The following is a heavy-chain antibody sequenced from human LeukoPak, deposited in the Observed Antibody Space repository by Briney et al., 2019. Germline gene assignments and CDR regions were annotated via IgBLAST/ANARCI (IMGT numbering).Heavy chain of an antibody. CDR3: AKRGYCTSTSCSNYFDY. CDR1: GFTFSSYA. CDR2: ISGSGGST. D-gene: IGHD2-2*01. V-gene: IGHV3-23*01. J-gene: IGHJ4*02. Sequence: GGSLRFSCAASGFTFSSYAMTWVRQAPGKGLEWVSAISGSGGSTYYADSVKGRFTISRDNSKNTLYLQMNSLRAEDTAVYYCAKRGYCTSTSCSNYFDYWGQGTLVTVSS.